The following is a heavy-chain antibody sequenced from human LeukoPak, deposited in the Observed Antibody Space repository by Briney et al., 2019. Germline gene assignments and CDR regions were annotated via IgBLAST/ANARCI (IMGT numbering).Heavy chain of an antibody. Sequence: SLRPFCVAAGFTSDNYVMRWVRQAAGKGLGWVACIGWNSGRIEYAGSVEGPFTISRDNANNSLYLQMDSLRPENTPLYYCGKGFASVPFRNHFDPGGQGTLVTVSS. CDR1: GFTSDNYV. V-gene: IGHV3-9*02. CDR3: GKGFASVPFRNHFDP. CDR2: IGWNSGRI. J-gene: IGHJ5*02. D-gene: IGHD3-10*01.